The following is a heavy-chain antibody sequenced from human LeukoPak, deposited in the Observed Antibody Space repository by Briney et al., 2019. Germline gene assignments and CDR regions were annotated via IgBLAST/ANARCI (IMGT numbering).Heavy chain of an antibody. CDR3: ARDPRYCSGGSCYSPH. J-gene: IGHJ4*02. CDR1: GGTFSSYA. Sequence: EASVKVSCKASGGTFSSYAISWVRQAPGQGLEWMGWISAYNGNTNYAQKLQGRVTMTTDTSTSTAYLELRSLRSDDTAVYYCARDPRYCSGGSCYSPHWGQGTLVTVSS. CDR2: ISAYNGNT. D-gene: IGHD2-15*01. V-gene: IGHV1-18*01.